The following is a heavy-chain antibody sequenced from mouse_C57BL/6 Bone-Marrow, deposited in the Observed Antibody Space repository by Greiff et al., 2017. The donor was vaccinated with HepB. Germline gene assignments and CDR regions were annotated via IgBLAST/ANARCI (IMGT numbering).Heavy chain of an antibody. D-gene: IGHD2-4*01. V-gene: IGHV5-12*01. CDR3: ARQGYYDYDDGAWFAY. CDR1: GFTFSDYY. J-gene: IGHJ3*01. Sequence: EVQVVESGGGLVQPGGSLKLSCAASGFTFSDYYMYWVRQTPEKRLEWVAYISNGGGRTYYPDTVKGRFTISRDNAKNTLYLQMSRLKSEYTAMYYCARQGYYDYDDGAWFAYWGQGTLVTVSA. CDR2: ISNGGGRT.